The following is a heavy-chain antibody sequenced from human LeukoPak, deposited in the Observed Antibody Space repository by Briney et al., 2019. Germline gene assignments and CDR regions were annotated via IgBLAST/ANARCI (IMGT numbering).Heavy chain of an antibody. CDR1: GYTFTSYV. D-gene: IGHD6-13*01. J-gene: IGHJ5*02. V-gene: IGHV1-18*01. Sequence: ASVKVSCKASGYTFTSYVISWVRQAPGQGLEGMGWLRAYSGNTNYAQKLPRRVTMPTDTSTRTAHMELRSLRSDDTVAYYCARDTAAAALASFEPWGAGTLVTVSS. CDR3: ARDTAAAALASFEP. CDR2: LRAYSGNT.